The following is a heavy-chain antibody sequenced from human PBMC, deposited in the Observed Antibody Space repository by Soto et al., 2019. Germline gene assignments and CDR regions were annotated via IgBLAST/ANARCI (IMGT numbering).Heavy chain of an antibody. Sequence: SETLSLTCAVSGDSISSRDWWSWVRQPPGKGLEWIGDIFHSGSTNYNPSLKSRVTISVDKSENQFSLKLSSVTAADTAVYYCARDEGYGSHFGLDVWGQGTTVTVSS. CDR1: GDSISSRDW. J-gene: IGHJ6*02. D-gene: IGHD5-18*01. CDR2: IFHSGST. CDR3: ARDEGYGSHFGLDV. V-gene: IGHV4-4*02.